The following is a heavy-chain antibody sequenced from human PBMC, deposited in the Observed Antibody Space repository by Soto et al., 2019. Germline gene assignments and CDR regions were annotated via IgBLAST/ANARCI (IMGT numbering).Heavy chain of an antibody. CDR3: ARRRFFSTESSP. V-gene: IGHV5-51*01. CDR1: GDSLTSYW. D-gene: IGHD3-10*01. Sequence: GQSLKMSCKVSGDSLTSYWIGWVRQMAGEGLERMGVIYLGDSRILYSPPLQGQVPVSADRSTSSAFLQWSSVKASDIAMCYCARRRFFSTESSPWGQGTRVTVSS. J-gene: IGHJ5*02. CDR2: IYLGDSRI.